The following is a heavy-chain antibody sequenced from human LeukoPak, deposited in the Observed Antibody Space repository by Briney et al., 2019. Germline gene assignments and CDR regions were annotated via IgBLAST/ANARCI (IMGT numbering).Heavy chain of an antibody. CDR1: GGTFSSYA. Sequence: ASVKVSCKASGGTFSSYAISWVRQAPGQGLEWMGWINPNSGGTNYAQKFQGRVTMTRDTSISTAYMELSRLRSDDTAVYYCARASFDFWSGYYYDYWGQGTLVTVSS. J-gene: IGHJ4*02. V-gene: IGHV1-2*02. CDR3: ARASFDFWSGYYYDY. CDR2: INPNSGGT. D-gene: IGHD3-3*01.